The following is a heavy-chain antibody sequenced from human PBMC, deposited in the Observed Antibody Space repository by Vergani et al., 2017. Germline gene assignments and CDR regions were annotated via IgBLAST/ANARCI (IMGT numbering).Heavy chain of an antibody. D-gene: IGHD2/OR15-2a*01. CDR3: ASFLRDSNFAFDI. CDR1: GFTFSSYS. J-gene: IGHJ3*02. Sequence: EVQLLESGGGLVQPGGSLRLSCAASGFTFSSYSMNWVRQAPGKGLEWVSYISSSSSTIYYADSVKGRFTISRDNAKNSLYLQMNSLRAEDTAVYYCASFLRDSNFAFDIWGQGTMVTVSS. V-gene: IGHV3-48*01. CDR2: ISSSSSTI.